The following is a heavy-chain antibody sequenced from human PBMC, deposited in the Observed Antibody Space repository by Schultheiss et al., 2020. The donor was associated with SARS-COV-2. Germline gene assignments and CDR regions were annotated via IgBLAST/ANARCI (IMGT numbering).Heavy chain of an antibody. CDR2: ISGDNGHT. CDR1: GYTFTGYY. CDR3: ARGYPSALEV. Sequence: ASVKVSCKASGYTFTGYYMHWVRQAPGQGLEWMGWISGDNGHTKHGQKPQDRVTLTTDTSTSTAYLELRSLRSDDTAVYYCARGYPSALEVWGQGTMVTVSS. V-gene: IGHV1-18*04. D-gene: IGHD5-18*01. J-gene: IGHJ3*01.